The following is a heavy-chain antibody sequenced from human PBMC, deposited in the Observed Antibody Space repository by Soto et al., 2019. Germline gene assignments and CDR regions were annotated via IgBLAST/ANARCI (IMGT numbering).Heavy chain of an antibody. CDR2: IYYSGST. Sequence: SETLSLTCTVSGGSISSGDYYWSWIRQPPGKGLEWIGYIYYSGSTYYNPSLKSRVTISVDTSKNQFSLKLSSVTAADTAVYYCARAGVLRFLEWSQPRNFDYWGQGTLVTVSS. D-gene: IGHD3-3*01. J-gene: IGHJ4*02. CDR1: GGSISSGDYY. V-gene: IGHV4-30-4*01. CDR3: ARAGVLRFLEWSQPRNFDY.